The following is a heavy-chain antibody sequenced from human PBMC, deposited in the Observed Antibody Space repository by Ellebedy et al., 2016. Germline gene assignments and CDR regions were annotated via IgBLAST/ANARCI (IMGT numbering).Heavy chain of an antibody. CDR1: GGSFSGYY. Sequence: SETLSLTXAVYGGSFSGYYWSWIRQPPGKGLEWIGEINHSGSTNYNPSLKSRVTISVDTSKNQFSLNLSSATAADTAVYYCARYQAVDAFDIWGQGTLVIVSS. J-gene: IGHJ3*02. CDR3: ARYQAVDAFDI. V-gene: IGHV4-34*01. CDR2: INHSGST.